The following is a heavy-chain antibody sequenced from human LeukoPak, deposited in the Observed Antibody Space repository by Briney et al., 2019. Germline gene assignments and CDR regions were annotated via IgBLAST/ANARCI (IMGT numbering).Heavy chain of an antibody. J-gene: IGHJ4*02. V-gene: IGHV3-33*08. D-gene: IGHD3-22*01. CDR3: ARFSGRDYYDSSGYYRRHLAY. CDR2: IWYDGSNK. CDR1: GFTVSSNY. Sequence: GGSLRLSCAASGFTVSSNYMSWVRQAPGKGLEWVAVIWYDGSNKYYADSVKGRFTISRDNSKNTLYLQMNSLRAEDTAVYYCARFSGRDYYDSSGYYRRHLAYWAQGTLVTVSS.